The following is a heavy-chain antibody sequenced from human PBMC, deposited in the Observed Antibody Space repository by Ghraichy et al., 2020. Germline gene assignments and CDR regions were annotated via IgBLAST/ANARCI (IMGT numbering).Heavy chain of an antibody. CDR1: GGSISSSDYY. Sequence: ESLNISCTVSGGSISSSDYYWGWIRQPPGKGLEWIGSIYYSGSTYYNPSLKSRVTISLDTSKNHFSLKVSSVTAADTAVYFCARHVYTNLYYYYYMDVWGKGTAVTVSS. CDR3: ARHVYTNLYYYYYMDV. D-gene: IGHD5/OR15-5a*01. V-gene: IGHV4-39*07. CDR2: IYYSGST. J-gene: IGHJ6*03.